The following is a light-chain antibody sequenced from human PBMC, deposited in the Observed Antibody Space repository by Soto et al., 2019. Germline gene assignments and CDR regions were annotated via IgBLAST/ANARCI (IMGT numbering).Light chain of an antibody. V-gene: IGKV1-39*01. CDR1: QSISTY. J-gene: IGKJ2*01. Sequence: DIQMTQSPSSLSASVGDRVTITCRASQSISTYLNWYQQRPGDVPKLLIYATSSLQSGVPSRFSGSGSGTDFTLTISSLQPEDFENYYCQQSYRVPHAFGQGTKLEI. CDR3: QQSYRVPHA. CDR2: ATS.